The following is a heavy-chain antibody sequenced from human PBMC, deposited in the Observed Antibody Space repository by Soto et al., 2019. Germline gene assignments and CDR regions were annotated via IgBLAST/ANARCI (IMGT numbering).Heavy chain of an antibody. V-gene: IGHV3-30*18. CDR3: AKDLREMATIRPDY. Sequence: QVQLVESGGGVVQPGGSLRLSCAASGFTFSSFGIHWVRQAPGKGLEWVAVISYDGIDKNYGDSVKGRFTISRENSKNMVYLQINSLRAEDPAWYYCAKDLREMATIRPDYWGQGILVTVSS. D-gene: IGHD5-12*01. CDR1: GFTFSSFG. CDR2: ISYDGIDK. J-gene: IGHJ4*02.